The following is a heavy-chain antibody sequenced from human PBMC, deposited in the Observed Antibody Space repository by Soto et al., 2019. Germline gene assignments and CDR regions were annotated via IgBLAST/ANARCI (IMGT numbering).Heavy chain of an antibody. CDR2: ISSSSSTI. CDR3: ARDLYPNENIVDTTDAFDI. CDR1: GFTFSSYS. V-gene: IGHV3-48*01. Sequence: GGSLRLSCAASGFTFSSYSMNWVRQAPGKGLEWVSYISSSSSTIYYADSVKGRFTISRDNAKNSLYLQMNSLRAEDTAVYYCARDLYPNENIVDTTDAFDIWGQGTMVTVSS. D-gene: IGHD5-12*01. J-gene: IGHJ3*02.